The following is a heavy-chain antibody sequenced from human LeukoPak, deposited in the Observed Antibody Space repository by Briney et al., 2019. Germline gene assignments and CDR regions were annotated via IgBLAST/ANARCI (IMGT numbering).Heavy chain of an antibody. Sequence: SETLSLTCTVSGGSISTYYWSWIRQPPGKGLEWIGYIYYSGSTNYNPSLKSRVTISLDTSKNQFSLRLSSVTAADTAVYYCARGGSGWYAGHDWFDPWGQGTLVTVSS. V-gene: IGHV4-59*01. J-gene: IGHJ5*02. CDR1: GGSISTYY. CDR3: ARGGSGWYAGHDWFDP. D-gene: IGHD6-19*01. CDR2: IYYSGST.